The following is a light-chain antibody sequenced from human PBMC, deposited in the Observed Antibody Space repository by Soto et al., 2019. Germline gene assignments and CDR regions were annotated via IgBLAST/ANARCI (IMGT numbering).Light chain of an antibody. J-gene: IGKJ1*01. CDR3: QQYSSWPPWT. CDR1: QSVSSN. V-gene: IGKV3-15*01. CDR2: GAS. Sequence: LTQSPGTPSFSPGEKATPPSKASQSVSSNLAWYQQKPGQAPRLLIYGASTRATGIPARFSGSGSGTEFTLTISSLESEDSAVYYCQQYSSWPPWTFGQGTKVDIK.